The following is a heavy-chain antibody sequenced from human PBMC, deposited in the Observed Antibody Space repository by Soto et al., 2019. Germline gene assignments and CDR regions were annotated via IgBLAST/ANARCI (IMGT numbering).Heavy chain of an antibody. CDR2: INPNSGGT. Sequence: VKVSCKASGYTFTGYYMHWVRQAPGQGLEWMGWINPNSGGTNYAQKFQGWVTMTRDTSISTAYMELSRLRSDDTAVYYCARARERWLQPDYYYYGMDVWGQGTTVPVSS. D-gene: IGHD5-18*01. CDR3: ARARERWLQPDYYYYGMDV. V-gene: IGHV1-2*04. CDR1: GYTFTGYY. J-gene: IGHJ6*02.